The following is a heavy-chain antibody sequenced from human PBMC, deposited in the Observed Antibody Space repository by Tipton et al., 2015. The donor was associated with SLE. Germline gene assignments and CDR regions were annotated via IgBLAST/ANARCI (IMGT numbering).Heavy chain of an antibody. Sequence: TLSLTCTVSGGSISSRSNYWGWVRQPPGKGLEWIGEISHTGLINYTPSLASRLTISIDRSKNQFSLKLTSATAADTGLYFCARGQGFVEDLLDPRHNTWFDPWGQGTLVTVSS. CDR2: ISHTGLI. CDR1: GGSISSRSNY. CDR3: ARGQGFVEDLLDPRHNTWFDP. J-gene: IGHJ5*02. D-gene: IGHD3-3*01. V-gene: IGHV4-39*07.